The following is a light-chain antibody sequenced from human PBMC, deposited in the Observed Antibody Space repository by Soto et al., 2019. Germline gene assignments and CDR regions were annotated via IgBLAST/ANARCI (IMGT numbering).Light chain of an antibody. CDR3: QQCSNWPT. CDR1: QSVSSSY. Sequence: EIVLTQSPGTLSLSPGERATLSCRASQSVSSSYLAWYQQKPGQAPRLLIYGASSRATGIPDRFSGSGSGTDFTLTISRLEPEDFALYYCQQCSNWPTFGPGTKVDIK. CDR2: GAS. V-gene: IGKV3D-20*02. J-gene: IGKJ3*01.